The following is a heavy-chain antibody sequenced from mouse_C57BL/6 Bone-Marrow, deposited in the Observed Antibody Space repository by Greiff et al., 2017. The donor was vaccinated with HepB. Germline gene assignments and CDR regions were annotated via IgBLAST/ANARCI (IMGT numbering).Heavy chain of an antibody. CDR2: SRNKANDYTT. J-gene: IGHJ4*01. V-gene: IGHV7-1*01. CDR3: ARDANSNYEGNAMDD. CDR1: GFTFSDFY. D-gene: IGHD2-5*01. Sequence: EVKVVESGGGLVQSGRSLRLSCATSGFTFSDFYMEWVRQAPGKGLEWIAASRNKANDYTTEYSASVKGRFIVSRDTSQSILYLQMNALRAEETAIYYCARDANSNYEGNAMDDWGQGTSVTVSS.